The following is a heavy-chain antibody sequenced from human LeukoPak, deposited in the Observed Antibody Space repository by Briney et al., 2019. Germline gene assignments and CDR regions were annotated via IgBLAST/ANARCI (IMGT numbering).Heavy chain of an antibody. J-gene: IGHJ4*02. D-gene: IGHD5-24*01. CDR3: AKDQPMATTGVSGALDY. Sequence: AGGSLRLPCAASGFTFSSYGMHWVRQAPGKGLEWVAFIRYDGSNKYYADSVKGRFTISRDNSKNTLYLQMNSLRAEDTAVYYCAKDQPMATTGVSGALDYWGQGTLVTVSS. CDR1: GFTFSSYG. V-gene: IGHV3-30*02. CDR2: IRYDGSNK.